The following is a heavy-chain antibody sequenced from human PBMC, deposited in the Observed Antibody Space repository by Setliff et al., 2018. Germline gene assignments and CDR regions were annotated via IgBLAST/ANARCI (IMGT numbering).Heavy chain of an antibody. CDR3: ASRGTSNGYYYYMDV. V-gene: IGHV7-4-1*02. CDR1: GYTFTSYA. D-gene: IGHD3-16*01. J-gene: IGHJ6*03. Sequence: ASVKVSCKASGYTFTSYAMHWVRQAPGQRLEWMGWINTNTGSPTYAQGFTGRFVFSLDTSVSTAYLQISSLKAEDTAVYYCASRGTSNGYYYYMDVWGKGTTVTVSS. CDR2: INTNTGSP.